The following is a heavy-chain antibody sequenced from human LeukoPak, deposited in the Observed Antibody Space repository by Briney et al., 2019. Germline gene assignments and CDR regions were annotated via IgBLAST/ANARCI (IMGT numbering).Heavy chain of an antibody. Sequence: ASVKVSCKASGYTFTGYYMHWVRQAPGQGLEWMGWINPNSGGTNYVQKFQGRVTMTGDTSISTAYMELSRLTSDDTAVYYCARDDYSSASRTFDIWGQRTRVTVSS. CDR3: ARDDYSSASRTFDI. J-gene: IGHJ3*02. CDR2: INPNSGGT. D-gene: IGHD6-19*01. CDR1: GYTFTGYY. V-gene: IGHV1-2*02.